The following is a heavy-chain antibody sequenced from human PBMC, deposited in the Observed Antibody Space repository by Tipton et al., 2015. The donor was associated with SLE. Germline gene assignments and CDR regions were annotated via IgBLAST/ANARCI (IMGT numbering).Heavy chain of an antibody. D-gene: IGHD1-26*01. V-gene: IGHV4-30-4*08. Sequence: TLSLTCSVSGASITSGDYYWSWIRQYPGKGLEWIGYISFNGRTDYNPSLQSRLIISVDTSKNQFSLDLSSVTAADTAVYYCACTMFEWELSFFDHWGQGALVTVSS. CDR2: ISFNGRT. J-gene: IGHJ4*02. CDR1: GASITSGDYY. CDR3: ACTMFEWELSFFDH.